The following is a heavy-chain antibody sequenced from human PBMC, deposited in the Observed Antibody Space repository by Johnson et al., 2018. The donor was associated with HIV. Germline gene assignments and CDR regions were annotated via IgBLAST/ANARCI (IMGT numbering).Heavy chain of an antibody. CDR2: ISNDGTKK. V-gene: IGHV3-30*03. CDR3: VRDESGYDEGFDAFDI. CDR1: QFTFSNYG. D-gene: IGHD5-12*01. Sequence: QVQLVESGGGVVQPGRSLTLSCAASQFTFSNYGMHWVRQAPGKGLEWVASISNDGTKKYHGDSVWDRFTISRDNSKNTLFLQMNILRAEDTALYFCVRDESGYDEGFDAFDIWGQGTMVTVSS. J-gene: IGHJ3*02.